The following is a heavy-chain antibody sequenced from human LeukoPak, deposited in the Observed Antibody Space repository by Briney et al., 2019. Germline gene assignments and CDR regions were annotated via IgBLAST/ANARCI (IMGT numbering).Heavy chain of an antibody. CDR3: AKETGYDFWSGYPEY. V-gene: IGHV3-23*01. CDR2: ISGSGGST. J-gene: IGHJ4*02. CDR1: GFTFSSYA. Sequence: GGFLRLSCAASGFTFSSYAMTWVRQAPGEGLEWVSGISGSGGSTHYADSVKGRFTISRDNSKKTLSLQMNSLRAEDTAVYYCAKETGYDFWSGYPEYWGQGTLVTVSS. D-gene: IGHD3-3*01.